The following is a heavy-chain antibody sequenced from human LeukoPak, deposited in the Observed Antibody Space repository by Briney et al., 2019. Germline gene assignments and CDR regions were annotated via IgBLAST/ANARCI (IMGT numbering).Heavy chain of an antibody. CDR3: ARDYPADY. Sequence: GGSLRLSCAVSGFTFSSYPMHWVRQAPGKGLEWVALISSDGSDKKYADSVKGRFTISRDNSRNTLYLQMHSLRVEDTAVYYCARDYPADYWGQGTLVTVSS. V-gene: IGHV3-30-3*01. CDR1: GFTFSSYP. CDR2: ISSDGSDK. J-gene: IGHJ4*02.